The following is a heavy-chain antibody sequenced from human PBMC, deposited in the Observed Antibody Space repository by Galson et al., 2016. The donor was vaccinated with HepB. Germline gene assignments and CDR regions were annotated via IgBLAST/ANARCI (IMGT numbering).Heavy chain of an antibody. Sequence: SLRLSCAASRLTFSTYWMTWVRQAPGNGLEWVANINQNGGRTNYVDSVKGRFTITRDNAKNSLYLQMNSLRPEDTAIYYCARDRSPAQAHNWYDALDIWGHGTLVTVSS. J-gene: IGHJ3*02. V-gene: IGHV3-7*04. D-gene: IGHD2-15*01. CDR3: ARDRSPAQAHNWYDALDI. CDR1: RLTFSTYW. CDR2: INQNGGRT.